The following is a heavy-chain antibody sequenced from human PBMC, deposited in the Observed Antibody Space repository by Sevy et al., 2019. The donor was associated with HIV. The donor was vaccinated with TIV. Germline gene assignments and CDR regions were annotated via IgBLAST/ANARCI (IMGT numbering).Heavy chain of an antibody. Sequence: GGSLRLACAASGFTFSSYAMSWVRQAPGKGLEWVSAISGSGGSTYYADSVKGRFTISRDNSKNTLYLQMNSLRAEDTAVYYCAKDSVGAKGGGWVQGTLVTVSS. J-gene: IGHJ4*02. CDR2: ISGSGGST. D-gene: IGHD1-26*01. CDR3: AKDSVGAKGGG. CDR1: GFTFSSYA. V-gene: IGHV3-23*01.